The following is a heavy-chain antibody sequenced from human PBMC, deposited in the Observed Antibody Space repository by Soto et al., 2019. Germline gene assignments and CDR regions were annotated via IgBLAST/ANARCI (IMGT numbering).Heavy chain of an antibody. CDR2: INPSNEVT. CDR1: GYTFSAYY. V-gene: IGHV1-2*02. Sequence: QVYLLQSGAEVKKVGASVTVSCKTSGYTFSAYYVHWARRAPGRGFQWLGWINPSNEVTTFSEFFQGRITMTRDTSTNTVHMELSRLTSDDTAVYYCMRGGWGDSPIDYWGQGTQVTVSS. CDR3: MRGGWGDSPIDY. D-gene: IGHD1-26*01. J-gene: IGHJ4*02.